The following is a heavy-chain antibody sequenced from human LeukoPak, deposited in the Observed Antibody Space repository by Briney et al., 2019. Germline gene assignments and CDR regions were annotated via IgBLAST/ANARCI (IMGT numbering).Heavy chain of an antibody. D-gene: IGHD3-9*01. CDR2: ISAYNGNT. CDR1: GYTFTSYG. J-gene: IGHJ4*02. CDR3: ARDGRVVGVEGVGILTGYAPDY. Sequence: ASVKVSCKASGYTFTSYGISWVRQAPGQGLEWKGWISAYNGNTNYAQELQGRVTMTTDTSTSTAYMELRSLRSDDTAVYYCARDGRVVGVEGVGILTGYAPDYWGQGTLVTVSS. V-gene: IGHV1-18*01.